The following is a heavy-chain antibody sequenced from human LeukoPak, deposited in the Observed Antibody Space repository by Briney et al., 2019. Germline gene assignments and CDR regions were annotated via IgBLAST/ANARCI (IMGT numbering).Heavy chain of an antibody. CDR1: GGSLSGAY. J-gene: IGHJ4*02. CDR3: ARDPCSTINCPLRF. CDR2: INHSGRT. Sequence: SETLSLTCAVPGGSLSGAYCTWIRQSPGKGLEWIGEINHSGRTNYNPSLEGRVTISLDKYRNQFSLMLTSVTAGDTAVYYCARDPCSTINCPLRFWGRGTLVTVSP. D-gene: IGHD2/OR15-2a*01. V-gene: IGHV4-34*01.